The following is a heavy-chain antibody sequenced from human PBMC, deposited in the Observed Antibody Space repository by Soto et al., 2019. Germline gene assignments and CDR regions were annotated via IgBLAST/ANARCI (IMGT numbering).Heavy chain of an antibody. D-gene: IGHD6-13*01. Sequence: GGSLRLSCAASGFPFSSSAMSWVRQAPGKGLEWVSAISGTTSAYYADFVKVRFTLSRDSSKNTLYLQMNSLRAEDTALYYCAKVGSGWSPFDYWGQGTLVTVSS. CDR3: AKVGSGWSPFDY. CDR1: GFPFSSSA. CDR2: ISGTTSA. J-gene: IGHJ4*02. V-gene: IGHV3-23*01.